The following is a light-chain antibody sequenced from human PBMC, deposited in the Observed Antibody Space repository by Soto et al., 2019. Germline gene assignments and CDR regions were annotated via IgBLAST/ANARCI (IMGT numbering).Light chain of an antibody. CDR2: DAS. CDR3: QQYDNLPAK. CDR1: QDISNY. Sequence: DIQMTQSPSSLSASVGDRVTITCQASQDISNYLNWYQQKPGKAPKLLIYDASNLETGVPSRFSGSGSGTDFTFTISSLQPEDIATYYCQQYDNLPAKFGGGTNVDIK. J-gene: IGKJ4*02. V-gene: IGKV1-33*01.